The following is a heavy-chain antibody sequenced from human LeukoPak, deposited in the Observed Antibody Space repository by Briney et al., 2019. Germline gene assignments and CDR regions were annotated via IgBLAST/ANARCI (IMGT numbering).Heavy chain of an antibody. D-gene: IGHD6-6*01. CDR3: ARDSSGSTSSLPGTNWFNP. CDR2: MYTIGRL. J-gene: IGHJ5*02. V-gene: IGHV4-4*07. CDR1: GGSITGYY. Sequence: KTSETLSLTCTVSGGSITGYYWSWIRQPAGKGLEWIGRMYTIGRLNYNPSLESRVTMSVDTSKNQFSLKLNSVTAADTAVYYCARDSSGSTSSLPGTNWFNPWGQGTLVTVSS.